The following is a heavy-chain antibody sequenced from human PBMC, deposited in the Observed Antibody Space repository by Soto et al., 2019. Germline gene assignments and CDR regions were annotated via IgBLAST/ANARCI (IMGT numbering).Heavy chain of an antibody. J-gene: IGHJ6*02. Sequence: SETLSLTCTVSGGSISSGDYYWSWIRQPPGKGLEWIGYIYYSGSTYYNPSLKGRVNISVDTSKNQFSLKLSSVTAADTAVYYCARDNILGILYGGMDVWGQGTTVTVSS. CDR3: ARDNILGILYGGMDV. V-gene: IGHV4-30-4*01. D-gene: IGHD3-3*01. CDR2: IYYSGST. CDR1: GGSISSGDYY.